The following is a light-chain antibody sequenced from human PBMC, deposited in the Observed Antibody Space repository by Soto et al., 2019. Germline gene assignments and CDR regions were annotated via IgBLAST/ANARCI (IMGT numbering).Light chain of an antibody. V-gene: IGKV3-20*01. J-gene: IGKJ5*01. CDR1: QSVGNSH. Sequence: ETVLTQSPGTLYFSPGERATLSCRASQSVGNSHVAWYQQRRGLPPRLLIYGASNRATGIPDRFSGSGSGADFTLTISSLEPEDFAVYYCQQYNKWPPITFGQGTRLEIK. CDR2: GAS. CDR3: QQYNKWPPIT.